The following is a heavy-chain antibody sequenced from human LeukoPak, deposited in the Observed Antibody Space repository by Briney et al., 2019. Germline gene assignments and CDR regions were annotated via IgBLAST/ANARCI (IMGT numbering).Heavy chain of an antibody. J-gene: IGHJ4*02. V-gene: IGHV3-7*01. CDR2: IRPDGGER. CDR3: ARDVVRALDY. CDR1: GFTFSHYW. Sequence: GGSLRLSCAASGFTFSHYWMSWVRQAPGKGLEWVANIRPDGGERNYVDSVKGRFTISRDNGKNSLYLQMHSLRAEDTAVYYCARDVVRALDYWGQGTLVTVSS.